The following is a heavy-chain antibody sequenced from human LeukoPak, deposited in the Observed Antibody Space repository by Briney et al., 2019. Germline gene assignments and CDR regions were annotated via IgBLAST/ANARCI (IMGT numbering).Heavy chain of an antibody. D-gene: IGHD6-13*01. Sequence: SETLSLTCTVSGGSISSYYWSWIRQPPGKGLEWIGYIYYSERTNYNPSLKSRVTISVDTSKNQFSLKLSSVTAGDTAVYYCARVSSSSPWGYYYYMDVWGKGTTATVSS. CDR2: IYYSERT. J-gene: IGHJ6*03. V-gene: IGHV4-59*01. CDR3: ARVSSSSPWGYYYYMDV. CDR1: GGSISSYY.